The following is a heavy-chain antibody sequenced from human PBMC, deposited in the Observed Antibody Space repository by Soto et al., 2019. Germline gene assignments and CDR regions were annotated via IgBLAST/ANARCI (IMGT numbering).Heavy chain of an antibody. CDR2: IKQDGSEK. V-gene: IGHV3-7*01. CDR1: GFTFSSYW. J-gene: IGHJ6*03. CDR3: ARDRGIAAAGGFSGDYYYYYYMDV. Sequence: GGSLRLSCAASGFTFSSYWMSWVRQAPGKGLEWVANIKQDGSEKYYVDSVKGRFTISRDNAKNSLYLQMNSLRAEDTAVYYCARDRGIAAAGGFSGDYYYYYYMDVWGKGTTVTVSS. D-gene: IGHD6-13*01.